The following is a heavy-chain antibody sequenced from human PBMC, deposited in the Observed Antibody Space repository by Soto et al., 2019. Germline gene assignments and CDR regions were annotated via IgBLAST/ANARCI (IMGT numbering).Heavy chain of an antibody. Sequence: GESLKISCKGSGYNFTAFWLGWVRQMPGKGLESMANIHPLDSETNYGPSFQGQVTISADKSINTAFLHWSNLKASDTGIYFCAKLGFPGAIYFDSWGQGSLVTVSS. CDR2: IHPLDSET. D-gene: IGHD6-25*01. J-gene: IGHJ4*02. V-gene: IGHV5-51*01. CDR1: GYNFTAFW. CDR3: AKLGFPGAIYFDS.